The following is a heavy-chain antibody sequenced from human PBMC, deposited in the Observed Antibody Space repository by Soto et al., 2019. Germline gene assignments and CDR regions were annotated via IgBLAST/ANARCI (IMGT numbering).Heavy chain of an antibody. CDR2: INHSGST. V-gene: IGHV4-34*01. J-gene: IGHJ5*02. CDR3: ARGWGFGFDP. CDR1: GWSFSVPN. Sequence: PSATLSLTCSVYGWSFSVPNLSWIRQPPGKGLEWIGEINHSGSTNYNPSLKSRVTISIDMSKNQYSLKVSSVTAADTAVYYCARGWGFGFDPWGQGILVTVSS. D-gene: IGHD3-10*01.